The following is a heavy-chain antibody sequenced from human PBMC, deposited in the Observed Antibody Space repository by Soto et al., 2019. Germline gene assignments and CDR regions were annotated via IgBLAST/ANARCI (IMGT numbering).Heavy chain of an antibody. D-gene: IGHD2-2*01. J-gene: IGHJ6*03. Sequence: SETLSLTCTVSGGSISSYYWSWIRQPPGKRLEWIGYIYYSGSTNYNPSLKSRVTISVDTSKNQFSLKLSSVTAADTAVYCCARVSPYCSSTSCYVYFDYYMDVWGKGTTVTVSS. CDR2: IYYSGST. CDR3: ARVSPYCSSTSCYVYFDYYMDV. V-gene: IGHV4-59*01. CDR1: GGSISSYY.